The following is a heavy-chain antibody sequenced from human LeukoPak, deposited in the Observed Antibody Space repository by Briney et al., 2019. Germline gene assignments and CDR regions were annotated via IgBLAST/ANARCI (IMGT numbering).Heavy chain of an antibody. D-gene: IGHD3-16*01. J-gene: IGHJ6*03. CDR3: ARDKGEGICYFYMDV. Sequence: GGSLRLSCVASGFSFSAYAMHWVRQAPGKGLDRVAITSQDVRNNFYADSVQGRFTISRDNSKNTVYLQMNRLRVEDTAVYFCARDKGEGICYFYMDVWGKGTTVTVSS. V-gene: IGHV3-30-3*01. CDR1: GFSFSAYA. CDR2: TSQDVRNN.